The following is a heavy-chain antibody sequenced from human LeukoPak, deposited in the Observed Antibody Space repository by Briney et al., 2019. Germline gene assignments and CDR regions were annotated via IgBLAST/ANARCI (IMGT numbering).Heavy chain of an antibody. CDR1: GFTFSSYA. D-gene: IGHD1-26*01. Sequence: HPGGSLRLSGAASGFTFSSYAMSWVRQAPGKGLEWVSAISGSGVSTYYADSVKGRFTISRDNSKNTLYLQMNSLRAEDTAVYYCAKASWELLNPRDAFDIWGQGTMVTVSS. V-gene: IGHV3-23*01. CDR2: ISGSGVST. CDR3: AKASWELLNPRDAFDI. J-gene: IGHJ3*02.